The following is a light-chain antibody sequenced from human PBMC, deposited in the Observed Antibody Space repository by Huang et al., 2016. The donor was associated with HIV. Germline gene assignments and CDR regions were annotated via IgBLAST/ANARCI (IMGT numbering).Light chain of an antibody. V-gene: IGKV3-20*01. Sequence: EIVLTQSPGTLSLSPGERATLSCRASQSVTNTYFAWYQQIPGQAPRLLIYGASNRATGIPDRFSGSGSGTDFTLSISRLEPEDFAVYYCQQYGSSPLTFGGGTKVEIK. CDR3: QQYGSSPLT. CDR2: GAS. CDR1: QSVTNTY. J-gene: IGKJ4*01.